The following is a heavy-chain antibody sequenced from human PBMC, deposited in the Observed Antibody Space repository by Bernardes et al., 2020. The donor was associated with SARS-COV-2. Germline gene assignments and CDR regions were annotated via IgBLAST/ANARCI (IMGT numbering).Heavy chain of an antibody. Sequence: SGPTLVKPTETLTLTCTVSGFSLSHARMGVSWIRQPPGKALEWLAHNFSNDEKSYSTSLRSRLTISKDTSKSQVVLMMTNMDPVDTATFYCARINILTGVPPHYVYGMDVWGQGTTVTVSS. CDR2: NFSNDEK. J-gene: IGHJ6*02. V-gene: IGHV2-26*01. D-gene: IGHD3-9*01. CDR3: ARINILTGVPPHYVYGMDV. CDR1: GFSLSHARMG.